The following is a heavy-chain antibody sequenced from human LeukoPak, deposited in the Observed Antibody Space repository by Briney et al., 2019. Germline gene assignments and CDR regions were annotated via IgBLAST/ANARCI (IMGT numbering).Heavy chain of an antibody. CDR1: GGTFSSYA. CDR2: IIPILGIA. J-gene: IGHJ4*02. CDR3: ASSSIAVAGTLLNYFDY. D-gene: IGHD6-19*01. Sequence: SVKVSCKASGGTFSSYAISWVRQAPGQGLEWMGRIIPILGIANYAQKFQGRVTITANKSTSTAYMELSSLRSEDTAVYYCASSSIAVAGTLLNYFDYWGQGTLVTVSS. V-gene: IGHV1-69*04.